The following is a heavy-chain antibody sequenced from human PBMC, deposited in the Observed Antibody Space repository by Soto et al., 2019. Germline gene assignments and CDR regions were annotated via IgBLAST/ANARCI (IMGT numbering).Heavy chain of an antibody. CDR3: ASWHEREHAYDV. J-gene: IGHJ3*01. CDR2: LYDVFGS. CDR1: GLTVSGTKY. V-gene: IGHV3-53*01. Sequence: DVQLVESGGGLIQPGESLRLSCAAFGLTVSGTKYVAWVRQAPGKGLEWVSALYDVFGSFYADSVKGRLNTSSDRSKITVYLQMNDLRPDDTAVYYCASWHEREHAYDVWGQGTTVIVSS. D-gene: IGHD1-1*01.